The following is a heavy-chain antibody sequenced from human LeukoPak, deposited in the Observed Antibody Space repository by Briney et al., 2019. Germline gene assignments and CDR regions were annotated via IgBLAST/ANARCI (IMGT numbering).Heavy chain of an antibody. V-gene: IGHV4-4*02. J-gene: IGHJ4*02. CDR3: ASRGSSSSRYYFDY. D-gene: IGHD2-2*01. Sequence: SETLSLTCAVSGGSISSSNWWSWVRQPPGKGLEWIGEIYHSESTNYNPSLKSRVTFSVDKSKNQFSLKLTSVTAADTAVYYCASRGSSSSRYYFDYWGQGTLVTVSS. CDR1: GGSISSSNW. CDR2: IYHSEST.